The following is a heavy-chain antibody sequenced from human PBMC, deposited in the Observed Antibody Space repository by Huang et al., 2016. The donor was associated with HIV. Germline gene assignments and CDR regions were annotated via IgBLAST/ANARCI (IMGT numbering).Heavy chain of an antibody. D-gene: IGHD4-17*01. CDR2: IYYIGNG. Sequence: QLQLQESGPGLVKPSETLSLTCTVSGGSISSSSYYWGWIRQSPGKCLEWIGSIYYIGNGYYNPSLKSRVTMSVDRSSNQFSLKMHSVTAADTAVYYCASRTTVTTTSNYHYFYMDVWGKGTTVIVSS. V-gene: IGHV4-39*01. CDR3: ASRTTVTTTSNYHYFYMDV. CDR1: GGSISSSSYY. J-gene: IGHJ6*03.